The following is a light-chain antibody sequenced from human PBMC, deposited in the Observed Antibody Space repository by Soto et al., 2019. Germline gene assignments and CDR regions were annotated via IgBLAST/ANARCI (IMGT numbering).Light chain of an antibody. CDR3: SSYTSSYTL. V-gene: IGLV2-14*01. Sequence: QSVLTQPASVSGSPGQSITISCSGTSSDVGGYDSVSWYQQHPGKAPKVMIYEVSNRPSGVSNRFSGSKYGNTASLTISGLQAEDEADYYCSSYTSSYTLFGTGTKVTVL. CDR2: EVS. CDR1: SSDVGGYDS. J-gene: IGLJ1*01.